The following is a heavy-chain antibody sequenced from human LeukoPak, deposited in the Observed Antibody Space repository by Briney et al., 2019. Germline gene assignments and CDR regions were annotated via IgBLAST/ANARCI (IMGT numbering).Heavy chain of an antibody. V-gene: IGHV3-23*01. D-gene: IGHD3-22*01. CDR1: GFTFSCYA. Sequence: PWGSLRLSCAASGFTFSCYAMRWVRQAPGKGLEWVSAINGSGGSTYYADSVKGRFTISRDNSKNTLYLQMNSLRAEDTAVYYCAKDNKGNYYDSSGYIGNYYFDYWGQGTLVTVSS. CDR2: INGSGGST. CDR3: AKDNKGNYYDSSGYIGNYYFDY. J-gene: IGHJ4*02.